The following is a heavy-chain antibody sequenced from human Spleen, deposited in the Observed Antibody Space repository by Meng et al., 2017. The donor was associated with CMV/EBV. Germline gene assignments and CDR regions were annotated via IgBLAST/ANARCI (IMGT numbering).Heavy chain of an antibody. V-gene: IGHV1-2*06. Sequence: KVSCKASGYTFTAYYIHWVRHAPGQGLEWMGRINPNSGGTDYAQKFHGRVTVTRDTSISTAYMELSRLRSDDTAVYYCAREYNTGSDVWGQGTLVTVSS. CDR1: GYTFTAYY. J-gene: IGHJ4*02. CDR3: AREYNTGSDV. D-gene: IGHD6-19*01. CDR2: INPNSGGT.